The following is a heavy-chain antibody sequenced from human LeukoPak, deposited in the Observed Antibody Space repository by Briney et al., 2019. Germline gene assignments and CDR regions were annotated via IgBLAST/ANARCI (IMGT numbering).Heavy chain of an antibody. CDR3: AREMLAAVAAQS. Sequence: GGSLRLSCAASGFTFSRYGMHWVRQTPGKGLEWVAVISYDASNKYYADSVKGRFTISRDNSKNTLYLQMNSLRAEDTAVYYCAREMLAAVAAQSWGQGTLVTVSS. D-gene: IGHD6-19*01. J-gene: IGHJ5*02. CDR2: ISYDASNK. V-gene: IGHV3-30*03. CDR1: GFTFSRYG.